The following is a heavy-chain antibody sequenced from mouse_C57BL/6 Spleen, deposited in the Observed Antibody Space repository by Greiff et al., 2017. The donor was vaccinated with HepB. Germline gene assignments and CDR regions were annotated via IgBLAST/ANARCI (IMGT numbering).Heavy chain of an antibody. D-gene: IGHD2-4*01. CDR2: ISNGGGST. CDR1: GFTFSDYY. J-gene: IGHJ4*01. V-gene: IGHV5-12*01. Sequence: VLLVESGGGLVQPGGSLKLSCAASGFTFSDYYMYWVRQTPEKRLEWVAYISNGGGSTYYPDTVQGRFTISRDNAQHTLYLQMSRLKSEDTAMYYCARRTYDYDGAMDYWGQGTSVTVSS. CDR3: ARRTYDYDGAMDY.